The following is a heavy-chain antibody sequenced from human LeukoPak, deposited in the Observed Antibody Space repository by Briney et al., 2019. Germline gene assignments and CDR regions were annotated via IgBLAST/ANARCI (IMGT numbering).Heavy chain of an antibody. CDR1: GGSFSGYY. V-gene: IGHV4-34*01. D-gene: IGHD3-9*01. J-gene: IGHJ4*02. CDR3: ARAGLRYFDWLLDDGIDY. CDR2: INHSGST. Sequence: SETLSLTYAVYGGSFSGYYWSWIRQPPGKGLEWIGEINHSGSTNYNPSLKSRVTISVDTSKNQFSLKLSSVTAADTAVYYCARAGLRYFDWLLDDGIDYWGQGTLVTVSS.